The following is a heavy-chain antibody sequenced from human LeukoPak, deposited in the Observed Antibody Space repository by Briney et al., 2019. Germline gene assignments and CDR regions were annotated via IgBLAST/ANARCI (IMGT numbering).Heavy chain of an antibody. CDR2: INPNSGGT. J-gene: IGHJ4*02. Sequence: ASVKVSCKASGYTFTGYYMHRARQAPGQGLEWMGWINPNSGGTNYAQMFQGRVTMTRDTSISTAYMELSRLRSDDTAVYYCAREESGSWYNYWGQGTLVTVSS. CDR3: AREESGSWYNY. V-gene: IGHV1-2*02. CDR1: GYTFTGYY. D-gene: IGHD6-13*01.